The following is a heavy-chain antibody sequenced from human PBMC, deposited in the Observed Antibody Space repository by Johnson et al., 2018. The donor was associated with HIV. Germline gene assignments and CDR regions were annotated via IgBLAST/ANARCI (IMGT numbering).Heavy chain of an antibody. D-gene: IGHD3-22*01. Sequence: QVKLVESGGGLVQPGGSLRLSCAASGFTFSDYYMSWIRQATGKGLEWISYIISSGSTIYYAASVKGRFTISRDNAKNSLYLQMNSLRAEDTAVYYCGRGYGTSGYYYGDAFDIWGQGTLVTVSS. CDR3: GRGYGTSGYYYGDAFDI. CDR1: GFTFSDYY. CDR2: IISSGSTI. V-gene: IGHV3-11*04. J-gene: IGHJ3*02.